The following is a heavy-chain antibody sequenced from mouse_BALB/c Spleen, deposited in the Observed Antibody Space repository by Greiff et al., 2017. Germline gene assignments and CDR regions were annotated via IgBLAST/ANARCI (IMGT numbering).Heavy chain of an antibody. CDR2: IWAGGST. J-gene: IGHJ3*01. CDR1: GFSLTSYG. CDR3: AIYDYAWFAY. D-gene: IGHD2-4*01. V-gene: IGHV2-9*02. Sequence: QVQLKESGPGLVAPSQSLSITCTVSGFSLTSYGVHWVRQPPGKGLEWLGVIWAGGSTNYNSALMSRLSISKDNSKSQVFLKMNSLQTDDTAMHYCAIYDYAWFAYWGQGTLVTVSA.